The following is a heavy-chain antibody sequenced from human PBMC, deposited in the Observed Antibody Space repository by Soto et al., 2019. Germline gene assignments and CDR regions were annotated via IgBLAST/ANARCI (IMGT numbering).Heavy chain of an antibody. CDR3: AGTIAPAAANYYYGMDV. CDR1: GFTFSYYA. D-gene: IGHD2-2*01. Sequence: QVQLVESGGGVVQPGRSLRLSCAASGFTFSYYALHWVRQAPGKGLEWVAVVSFDGSNKFYADSVKGRFTISRDNSKNTRYLQMNSLRGDDTAVYFCAGTIAPAAANYYYGMDVWGQGTTVIVSS. CDR2: VSFDGSNK. J-gene: IGHJ6*02. V-gene: IGHV3-30-3*01.